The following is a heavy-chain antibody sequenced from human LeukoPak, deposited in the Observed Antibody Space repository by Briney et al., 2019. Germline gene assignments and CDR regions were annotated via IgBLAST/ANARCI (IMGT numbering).Heavy chain of an antibody. V-gene: IGHV3-21*01. J-gene: IGHJ4*02. D-gene: IGHD3-10*01. CDR2: ISSSGNYI. CDR1: KLTFSRYK. Sequence: GGSLRLSCAGSKLTFSRYKMNWVRQAPGKGLEWVSSISSSGNYIDYADSVKGRFNISRDNANNSVYLQMDSLRVEDTAVYYCARLMVRGVSWGSPLDYWGQGILVTVSS. CDR3: ARLMVRGVSWGSPLDY.